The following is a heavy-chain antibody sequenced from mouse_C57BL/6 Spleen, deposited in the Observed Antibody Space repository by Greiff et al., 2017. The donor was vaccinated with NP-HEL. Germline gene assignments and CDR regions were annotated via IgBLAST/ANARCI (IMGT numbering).Heavy chain of an antibody. CDR1: GFTFSSYG. CDR3: GSLNWDFDY. J-gene: IGHJ2*01. V-gene: IGHV5-6*01. CDR2: ISSGCSYT. Sequence: EVQLVESGGDLVKPGGSLKLSCAASGFTFSSYGMSWVRQTPDKRLEWVATISSGCSYTSYPDSVKGRFTISRDNAKNTLYLQMSSRKSEETAMDYCGSLNWDFDYWGQGTTLTVSS. D-gene: IGHD4-1*01.